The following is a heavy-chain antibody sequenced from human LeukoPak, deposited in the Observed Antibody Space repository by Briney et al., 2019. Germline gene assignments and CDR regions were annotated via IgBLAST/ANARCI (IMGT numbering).Heavy chain of an antibody. V-gene: IGHV3-48*01. CDR3: AREGRGSGY. CDR2: ISSSSSTI. CDR1: GFTFSSYS. J-gene: IGHJ4*02. Sequence: GGSLRLSCAASGFTFSSYSMNWVRQAPGKGLEWVSYISSSSSTIYYADSVKGRLTISRDNAKNSLYLQMSSLRAEDTAVYYCAREGRGSGYWGQGTLVTVSS. D-gene: IGHD1-26*01.